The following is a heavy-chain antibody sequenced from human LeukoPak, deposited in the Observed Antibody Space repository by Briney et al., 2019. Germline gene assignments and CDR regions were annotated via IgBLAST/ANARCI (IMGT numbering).Heavy chain of an antibody. D-gene: IGHD5-24*01. CDR2: INPSGTGT. J-gene: IGHJ5*02. Sequence: ASVKVSCKASGYTITNNYMHWVRQAPGQGLEWMGVINPSGTGTSYAQKFQGRITMSRDTSTSTVYMELSSLKSEDTAFYYCATDHSMANTAWWFDPWGQGTLVTVSS. CDR3: ATDHSMANTAWWFDP. V-gene: IGHV1-46*01. CDR1: GYTITNNY.